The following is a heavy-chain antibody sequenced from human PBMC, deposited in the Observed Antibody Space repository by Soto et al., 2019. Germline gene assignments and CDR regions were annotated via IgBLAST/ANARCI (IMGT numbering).Heavy chain of an antibody. D-gene: IGHD6-6*01. J-gene: IGHJ4*02. CDR2: IYYSGST. V-gene: IGHV4-61*01. CDR1: GGSVSSGSYY. Sequence: QVQLQESGPGLVKPSETLSLTCTVSGGSVSSGSYYWSWIRQPPGKGLEWIGYIYYSGSTNYNPSLKSRVTISVDTSKNQFSLKLSSVTAADTAVYYCARDALRPSGASWGQGTLVTVSS. CDR3: ARDALRPSGAS.